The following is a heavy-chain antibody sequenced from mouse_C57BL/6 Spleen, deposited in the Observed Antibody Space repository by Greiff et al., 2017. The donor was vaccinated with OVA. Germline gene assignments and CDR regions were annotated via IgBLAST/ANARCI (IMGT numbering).Heavy chain of an antibody. CDR3: TTTPPMIDYAMDY. J-gene: IGHJ4*01. D-gene: IGHD2-4*01. CDR2: IDPENGDT. Sequence: EVQLQQSVAELVRPGASVKLSCTASGFNIKNTYMHWVKQRPEQGLEWIGWIDPENGDTEYASKFQGKATITADTSSNTAYLQLSSLTSEDTAVYYCTTTPPMIDYAMDYWGQGTSVTVSS. V-gene: IGHV14-4*01. CDR1: GFNIKNTY.